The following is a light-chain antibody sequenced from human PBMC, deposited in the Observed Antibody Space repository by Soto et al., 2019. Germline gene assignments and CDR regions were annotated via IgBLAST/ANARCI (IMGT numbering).Light chain of an antibody. CDR2: DNN. CDR1: SSNIGNNY. Sequence: QSVLTQSPSVSAAPGQKVTISCSGSSSNIGNNYVSWYQQLPGTAPKLLIYDNNKRPSGIPDRFSGSKSGTSGTLDITGLQTGDEADYYCATWDGRLPGEVFGGGTKLTV. CDR3: ATWDGRLPGEV. J-gene: IGLJ2*01. V-gene: IGLV1-51*01.